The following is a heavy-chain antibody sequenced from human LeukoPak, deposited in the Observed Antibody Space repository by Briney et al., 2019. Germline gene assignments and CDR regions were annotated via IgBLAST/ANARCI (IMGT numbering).Heavy chain of an antibody. V-gene: IGHV3-30*04. CDR1: GFTFSSYA. CDR2: ISYDGSNK. J-gene: IGHJ3*02. D-gene: IGHD3-10*01. Sequence: GRSLRLSCAASGFTFSSYAMHWVRQAPGKGLEWVAVISYDGSNKYYADSVKGRFTISRDNSKNTLYLQMNSLRAEDTAVYYCARDSYGSGVFAFDIRGQGTMVTVSS. CDR3: ARDSYGSGVFAFDI.